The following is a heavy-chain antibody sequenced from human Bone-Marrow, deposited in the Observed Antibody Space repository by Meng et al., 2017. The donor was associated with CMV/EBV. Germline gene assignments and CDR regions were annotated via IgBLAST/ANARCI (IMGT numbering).Heavy chain of an antibody. CDR1: GGSFSGYY. V-gene: IGHV4-34*01. CDR3: AREDCSSTSCYAYYYYGMDV. D-gene: IGHD2-2*01. J-gene: IGHJ6*02. Sequence: SETLSLTCAVYGGSFSGYYWSWIRQPPGKGLEWIGSIYYTGSTYYNPSLKSRVTISVDTSKNQFSLKLNSVTAADTAVYYCAREDCSSTSCYAYYYYGMDVWGQGTTVTVSS. CDR2: IYYTGST.